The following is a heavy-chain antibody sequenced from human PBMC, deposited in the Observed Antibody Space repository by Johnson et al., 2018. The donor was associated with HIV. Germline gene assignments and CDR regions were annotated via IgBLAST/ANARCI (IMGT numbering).Heavy chain of an antibody. D-gene: IGHD3-3*01. Sequence: QVQLVESGGGVVQPGRSLRLSCAASGFTFSSYAMHWVRQAPGKGLEWVAGISYDGSNKYYADSVKGRLTISRDNSKNTMYLQMNRLRAEDTAVYYCAKGIYDFWGGYLLDAFDMWGQGTMVTVSS. CDR2: ISYDGSNK. V-gene: IGHV3-30*04. CDR1: GFTFSSYA. CDR3: AKGIYDFWGGYLLDAFDM. J-gene: IGHJ3*02.